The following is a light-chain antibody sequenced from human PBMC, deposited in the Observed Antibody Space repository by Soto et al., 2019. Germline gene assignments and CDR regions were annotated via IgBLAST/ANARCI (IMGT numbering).Light chain of an antibody. CDR2: GVS. CDR3: QQYNSWPLT. Sequence: EVVMTQSPATLYVSPGERATLFCRATQSLSINLAWYQHKPGQAPRLLIYGVSKRAPGIPVRFSARGSGTDFTLTISSLQPEDLAIYYCQQYNSWPLTFGGGTKVQI. V-gene: IGKV3-15*01. J-gene: IGKJ4*01. CDR1: QSLSIN.